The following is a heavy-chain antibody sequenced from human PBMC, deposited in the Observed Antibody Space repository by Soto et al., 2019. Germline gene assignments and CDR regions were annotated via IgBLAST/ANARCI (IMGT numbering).Heavy chain of an antibody. CDR2: IHYSGST. Sequence: QVQLQESGPGLVKPSETLSLTCSVSGGSLSSGFWGWFRQPPGKGLEWIGFIHYSGSTTYNPSLTSRLTISPDTSKNHFSLRLSSVTAAATALYYCTVGAGWLTDYWGQGTLVTVSS. V-gene: IGHV4-59*01. D-gene: IGHD6-19*01. CDR1: GGSLSSGF. CDR3: TVGAGWLTDY. J-gene: IGHJ4*02.